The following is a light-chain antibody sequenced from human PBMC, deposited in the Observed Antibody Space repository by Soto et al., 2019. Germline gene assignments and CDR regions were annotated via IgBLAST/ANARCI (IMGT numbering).Light chain of an antibody. J-gene: IGKJ1*01. CDR2: ATS. V-gene: IGKV3-20*01. CDR3: QQYGSSPRT. CDR1: QSVSNSY. Sequence: EIVLTQSPGTLSLSPGERATLSCRASQSVSNSYLAWYQQKPGQAPRLLIYATSYRATGIPDRFSGSGSETDFTLTISRLEPEDFAVYYCQQYGSSPRTFGQGTNVEIK.